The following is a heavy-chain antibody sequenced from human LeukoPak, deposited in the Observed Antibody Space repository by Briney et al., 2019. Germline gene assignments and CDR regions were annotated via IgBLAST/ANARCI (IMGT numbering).Heavy chain of an antibody. D-gene: IGHD4-17*01. CDR2: MNPNSGNT. V-gene: IGHV1-8*02. Sequence: ASVKVSCKASGGTFSSYAINWVRQATGQGLEWMGWMNPNSGNTGYAQKFQGRVTMTRNTSISTAYMELSSLRSEDTAVYYCARSVTTVTTYFDYWGQGTLVTVSS. CDR3: ARSVTTVTTYFDY. CDR1: GGTFSSYA. J-gene: IGHJ4*02.